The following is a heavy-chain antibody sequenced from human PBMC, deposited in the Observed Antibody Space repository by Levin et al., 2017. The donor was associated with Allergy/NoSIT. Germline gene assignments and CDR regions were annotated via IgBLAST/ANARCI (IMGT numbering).Heavy chain of an antibody. D-gene: IGHD3-9*01. J-gene: IGHJ5*02. V-gene: IGHV4-39*01. Sequence: PSETLSLTCTVSGGSISSSSYYWGWIRQPPGKGLEWIGSIYYSGSTYYNPSLKSRVTISVDTSKNQFSLKLSSVTAADTAVYYCARPGDSYDIVTGYYPAGWFDPWGQGTLVTVSS. CDR1: GGSISSSSYY. CDR2: IYYSGST. CDR3: ARPGDSYDIVTGYYPAGWFDP.